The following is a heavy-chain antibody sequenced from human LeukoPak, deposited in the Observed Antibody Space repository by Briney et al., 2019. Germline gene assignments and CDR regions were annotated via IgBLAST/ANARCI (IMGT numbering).Heavy chain of an antibody. CDR1: GYTFTGYY. J-gene: IGHJ5*02. V-gene: IGHV1-2*02. CDR2: INPNSGGT. CDR3: ARYYYDSSGYRLHWFDP. D-gene: IGHD3-22*01. Sequence: GASVKVSCKASGYTFTGYYMHWVRQAPGQGLEWMGWINPNSGGTNYAQKFQGRVTMTRDTSISTAYMELSRLRSGDTAVYYCARYYYDSSGYRLHWFDPWGQGTLVTVSS.